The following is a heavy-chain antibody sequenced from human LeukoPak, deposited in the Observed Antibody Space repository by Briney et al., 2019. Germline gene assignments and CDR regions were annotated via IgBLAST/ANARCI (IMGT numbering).Heavy chain of an antibody. Sequence: SETLSLTCTVSGGSISSGSYYWSWIRQPAGKGLEGIGRIYTSWCTNYNPSLKSRVTIHVGTSKHQFVLKLSSVTAADTAVYYCASAIAYCGGDCYYWYEFFDYWGQGTLVPVSS. D-gene: IGHD2-21*02. CDR2: IYTSWCT. CDR3: ASAIAYCGGDCYYWYEFFDY. V-gene: IGHV4-61*02. J-gene: IGHJ4*02. CDR1: GGSISSGSYY.